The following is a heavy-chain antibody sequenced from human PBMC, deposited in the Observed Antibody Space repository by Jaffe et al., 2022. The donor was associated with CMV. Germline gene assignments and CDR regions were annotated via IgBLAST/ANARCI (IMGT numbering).Heavy chain of an antibody. CDR3: ARDEGTVVTDGSQH. J-gene: IGHJ1*01. CDR2: ISSSSSYI. V-gene: IGHV3-21*01. Sequence: EVQLVESGGGLVKPGGSLRLSCAASGFTFSSYSMNWVRQAPGKGLEWVSSISSSSSYIYYADSVKGRFTISRDNAKNSLYLQMNSLRAEDTAVYYCARDEGTVVTDGSQHWGQGTLVTVSS. CDR1: GFTFSSYS. D-gene: IGHD2-15*01.